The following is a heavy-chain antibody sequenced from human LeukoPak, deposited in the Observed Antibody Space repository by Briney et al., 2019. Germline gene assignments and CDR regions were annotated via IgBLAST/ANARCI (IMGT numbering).Heavy chain of an antibody. CDR1: GFTFNSYA. J-gene: IGHJ4*02. V-gene: IGHV3-23*01. CDR2: IFGSGGSA. CDR3: GKTTTGYSSGRYPGWPVDY. Sequence: GGSLRLSCAASGFTFNSYAMYWVRQAPGKGLEWVSGIFGSGGSAHYADSVKGWFTISRDNSKHTVYLKMDSLRVEDTAVYYCGKTTTGYSSGRYPGWPVDYWGQGTLVTVSS. D-gene: IGHD6-19*01.